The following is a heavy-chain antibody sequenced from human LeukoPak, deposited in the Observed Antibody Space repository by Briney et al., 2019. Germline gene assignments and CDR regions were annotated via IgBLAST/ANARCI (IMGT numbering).Heavy chain of an antibody. V-gene: IGHV3-48*01. CDR1: GFTFSSYS. CDR3: AGGGRGYSYGGAFDI. Sequence: PGGSLRLSCAASGFTFSSYSMNWARQAPGKGLEWVSYISSSSSTIYYADSVKGRFTISRDNAKNSLYLQMNSLRAEDTAVYYCAGGGRGYSYGGAFDIWGQGTMVTVSS. D-gene: IGHD5-18*01. J-gene: IGHJ3*02. CDR2: ISSSSSTI.